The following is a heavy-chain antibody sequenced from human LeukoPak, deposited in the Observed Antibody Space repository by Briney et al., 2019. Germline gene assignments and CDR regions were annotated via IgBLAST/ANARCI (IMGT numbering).Heavy chain of an antibody. CDR3: ARGPATTKIYYYYGMDV. J-gene: IGHJ6*02. CDR1: GYTCTGYY. D-gene: IGHD5-12*01. V-gene: IGHV1-2*02. Sequence: ASVKVSCKASGYTCTGYYMHWVRHAPGQGHEWMGWINPNSGGTNYAQKFQGRVTMTRHTSISTAYMELSRLRSDDTAVYYCARGPATTKIYYYYGMDVWGQGTTVTVSS. CDR2: INPNSGGT.